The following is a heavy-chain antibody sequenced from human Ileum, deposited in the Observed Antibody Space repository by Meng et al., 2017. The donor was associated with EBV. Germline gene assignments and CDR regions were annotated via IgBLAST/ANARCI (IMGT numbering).Heavy chain of an antibody. V-gene: IGHV1-3*01. Sequence: VQLVQSGADMKKPGASVEISCKASGYKFDDYTIQWLCQAPGQRLEWLGWINPGIGSTYDSKTIRGRLTITMDTSASTVYMRLTSLTSEDTAVYYCAREEGGRFDSWGQGTLVTVSS. D-gene: IGHD2-15*01. J-gene: IGHJ4*01. CDR1: GYKFDDYT. CDR2: INPGIGST. CDR3: AREEGGRFDS.